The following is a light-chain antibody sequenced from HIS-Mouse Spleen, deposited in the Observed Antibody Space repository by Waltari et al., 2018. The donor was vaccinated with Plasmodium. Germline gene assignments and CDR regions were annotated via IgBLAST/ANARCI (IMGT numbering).Light chain of an antibody. J-gene: IGLJ3*02. CDR3: QSADSSGTPNWV. CDR2: KDS. V-gene: IGLV3-25*03. CDR1: ALPQHY. Sequence: SYELTQPPSVSVSPGQTARITRSGDALPQHYAYWYQQKPGQAPLLVIYKDSERPSGIPERFSGSSSGTTVTLTISGVQAEDEADYYCQSADSSGTPNWVFGGGTKLTVL.